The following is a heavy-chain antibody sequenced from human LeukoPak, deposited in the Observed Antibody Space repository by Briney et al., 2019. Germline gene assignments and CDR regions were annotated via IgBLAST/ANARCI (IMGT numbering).Heavy chain of an antibody. V-gene: IGHV3-23*01. CDR3: AKDQLRELGRDYFDY. J-gene: IGHJ4*02. CDR2: ISSSGHST. CDR1: GFTFSSYA. Sequence: GGSLGLSCAASGFTFSSYAMTWVRQAPGKGLEWVSSISSSGHSTYYTDSVKGRFTIPRDNSNNTLYLQMNSLRAEDTALYYCAKDQLRELGRDYFDYWGQGTMVTVSS. D-gene: IGHD1-1*01.